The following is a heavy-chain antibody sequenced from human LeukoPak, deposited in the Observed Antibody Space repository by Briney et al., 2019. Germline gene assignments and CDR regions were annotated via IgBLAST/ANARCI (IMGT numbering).Heavy chain of an antibody. CDR1: GFTFSSYP. D-gene: IGHD6-13*01. Sequence: GGSLRLSCSASGFTFSSYPMHWVRQAPGKGLEYVSLISSNGGSTNYADSVKGRFIISRDNAKNTLYLQMNSLRAEDTAVYYCARDQYSSTWYRGAFDVWGQGTMVSVSS. J-gene: IGHJ3*01. CDR3: ARDQYSSTWYRGAFDV. V-gene: IGHV3-64*04. CDR2: ISSNGGST.